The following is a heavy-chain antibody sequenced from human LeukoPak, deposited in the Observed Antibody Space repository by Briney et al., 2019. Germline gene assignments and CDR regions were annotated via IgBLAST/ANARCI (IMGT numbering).Heavy chain of an antibody. J-gene: IGHJ4*02. CDR1: EFTFNNYA. V-gene: IGHV3-23*01. CDR2: IGGGGDDI. D-gene: IGHD3-16*01. Sequence: GGSLRLSCAGSEFTFNNYAMSWVRQPPGKGLEWVSGIGGGGDDIYYADSVKGRFTISRDNSKSMLYLRMNSLRVEDTAVYYCAKDLRGYDRPTDYWGQGTLVTVSS. CDR3: AKDLRGYDRPTDY.